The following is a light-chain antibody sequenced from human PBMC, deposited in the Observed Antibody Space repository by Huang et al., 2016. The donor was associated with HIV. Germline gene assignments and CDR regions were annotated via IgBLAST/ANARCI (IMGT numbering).Light chain of an antibody. V-gene: IGKV3-20*01. CDR3: QQYGSSVVT. Sequence: EIVLTQSLGTLSLSPGERATFSCRASQSFSSNYLAWYQQKPGQAPRLLIYGASSRATGIPDRFSGSGSGTDFTLIISRLEPEDFAVYYCQQYGSSVVTFGQGTKVEVK. CDR1: QSFSSNY. CDR2: GAS. J-gene: IGKJ1*01.